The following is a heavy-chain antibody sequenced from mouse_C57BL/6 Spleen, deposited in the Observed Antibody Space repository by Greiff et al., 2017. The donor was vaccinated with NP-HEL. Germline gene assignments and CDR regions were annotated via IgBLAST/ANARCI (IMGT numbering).Heavy chain of an antibody. Sequence: QVQLKQPGAELVKPGASVKLSCKASGYTFTSYWMHWVKQRPGQGLEWIGMIHPNSGSTNYNEKFKSKATLTVDKSSSTAYMQLSSLTSEDSAVYYCARSGLRQYWYFDVWGTGTTVTVSS. J-gene: IGHJ1*03. CDR3: ARSGLRQYWYFDV. V-gene: IGHV1-64*01. CDR1: GYTFTSYW. CDR2: IHPNSGST. D-gene: IGHD1-2*01.